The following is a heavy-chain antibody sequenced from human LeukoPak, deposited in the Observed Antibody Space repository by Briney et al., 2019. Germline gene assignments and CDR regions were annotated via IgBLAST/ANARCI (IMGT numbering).Heavy chain of an antibody. J-gene: IGHJ6*02. D-gene: IGHD5/OR15-5a*01. CDR1: GYTFNNHY. V-gene: IGHV1-46*02. CDR3: ARDLRYMDV. CDR2: INPSGGST. Sequence: ASVKVSCKASGYTFNNHYMHWVRQAPRQGPVWMGIINPSGGSTSYAQKFQGRVTMTRDTSTSTVYMELSSLRSEDTAVYYCARDLRYMDVWGQGTTVTVSS.